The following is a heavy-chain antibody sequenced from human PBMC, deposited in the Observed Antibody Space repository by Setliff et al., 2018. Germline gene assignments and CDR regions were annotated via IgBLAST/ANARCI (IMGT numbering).Heavy chain of an antibody. CDR1: GGSISSSNYY. CDR3: VGGVVVIAFPGH. Sequence: PSETLSLTCNVSGGSISSSNYYWGWIRQPPGRGLEWIGNIYHSGSTYYNPSLKTRVTISVDTSKNQFSLRLSSVTAADTAVYYCVGGVVVIAFPGHWGQGTLVT. J-gene: IGHJ4*02. CDR2: IYHSGST. D-gene: IGHD2-21*01. V-gene: IGHV4-39*01.